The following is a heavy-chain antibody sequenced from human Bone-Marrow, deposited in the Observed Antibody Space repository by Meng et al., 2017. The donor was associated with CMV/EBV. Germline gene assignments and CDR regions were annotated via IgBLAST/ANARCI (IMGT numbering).Heavy chain of an antibody. CDR3: ARLRGGALFDY. Sequence: ASVKVSCKASGYTFAGHYLHWVRQAPGQGLEWMGWINPNSGGTNYAQKFQGRVTMTRDTSISTAYMELSRLRSDDTAVYYCARLRGGALFDYCGEGTLVTVSS. V-gene: IGHV1-2*02. D-gene: IGHD3-16*01. J-gene: IGHJ4*02. CDR2: INPNSGGT. CDR1: GYTFAGHY.